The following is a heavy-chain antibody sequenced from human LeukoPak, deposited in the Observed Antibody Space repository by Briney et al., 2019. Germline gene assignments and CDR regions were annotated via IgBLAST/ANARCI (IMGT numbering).Heavy chain of an antibody. CDR2: INPNSGGT. CDR3: ARVIRWVAPFDY. CDR1: GYTFTGYY. Sequence: ASVKVSCKASGYTFTGYYMQWVRQAPGQGLEWMGWINPNSGGTNYAQKFQGRVTMTRDTSISTAYMGLSRLRSDDTAVYYCARVIRWVAPFDYWGQGTLVTVSS. J-gene: IGHJ4*02. V-gene: IGHV1-2*02. D-gene: IGHD2-15*01.